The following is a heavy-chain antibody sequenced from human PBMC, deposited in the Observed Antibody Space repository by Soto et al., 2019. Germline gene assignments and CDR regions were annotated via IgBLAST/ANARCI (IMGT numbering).Heavy chain of an antibody. J-gene: IGHJ4*02. CDR1: GFTFSRYS. Sequence: PGGSLRLSCAASGFTFSRYSMNWVRQAPGKGLEWIAYIGLSGDTIYYADSVKGRFTISRDHAKNSLELQMNSLRADDTALYYCARESFSASPNFFDYWGRGTQVTVSS. D-gene: IGHD3-16*01. CDR2: IGLSGDTI. V-gene: IGHV3-48*04. CDR3: ARESFSASPNFFDY.